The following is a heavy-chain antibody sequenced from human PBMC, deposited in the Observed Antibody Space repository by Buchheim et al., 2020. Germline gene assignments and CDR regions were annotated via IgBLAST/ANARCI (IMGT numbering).Heavy chain of an antibody. D-gene: IGHD5-18*01. CDR1: GDSISNSKW. CDR3: MRGEEYSWSY. CDR2: VYHTGYK. V-gene: IGHV4-4*02. J-gene: IGHJ4*02. Sequence: QVQLQESGPGLVKPSGPLSLTCTVSGDSISNSKWWSWIRQPPGKWLEWLGEVYHTGYKTYNPSLKRRANISIDKSKNQFSLTLESVTAADTAVDYCMRGEEYSWSYWGQGTL.